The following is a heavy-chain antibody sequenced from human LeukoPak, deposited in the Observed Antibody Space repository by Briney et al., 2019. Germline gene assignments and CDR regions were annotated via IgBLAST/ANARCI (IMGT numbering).Heavy chain of an antibody. Sequence: QTGGSLRLSCAASGFTFRSYAMSWVRQAPGKGLEWVAAISGSGDSTYYPDSVKGRFTISRDNSKNTLYLQMNSLRAEDTAVYYCAKDLSSYSSGWYGYFDLWGRGTLVTVSS. D-gene: IGHD6-19*01. CDR3: AKDLSSYSSGWYGYFDL. CDR2: ISGSGDST. CDR1: GFTFRSYA. J-gene: IGHJ2*01. V-gene: IGHV3-23*01.